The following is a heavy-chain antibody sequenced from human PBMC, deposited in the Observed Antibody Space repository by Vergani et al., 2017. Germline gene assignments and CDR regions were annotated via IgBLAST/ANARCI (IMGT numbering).Heavy chain of an antibody. CDR2: VSGSSATP. J-gene: IGHJ3*01. V-gene: IGHV3-23*01. CDR3: VRDVRVSRT. CDR1: GFSFPGYA. Sequence: EVQLLESGGGLVQPGGSLRLSCEASGFSFPGYAMSWVRQAPGKGLEWVSSVSGSSATPYYADSVKGRFTISRDNAKNSLYLDMSSLRAEDTAVYYCVRDVRVSRTWGQGTLVAVSS.